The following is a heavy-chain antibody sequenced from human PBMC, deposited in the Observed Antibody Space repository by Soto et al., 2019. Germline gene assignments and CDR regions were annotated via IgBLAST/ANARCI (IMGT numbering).Heavy chain of an antibody. CDR2: IYHSGST. Sequence: SSETLSLTCTVSGGSINNSSWSWIRQPPGKGLEWIGYIYHSGSTDYNPSLKSRVTISVDTSKNQFSLKLSSVTAADTAVYYCARGVDRQWADYWGQGALVTVSS. D-gene: IGHD6-19*01. CDR3: ARGVDRQWADY. CDR1: GGSINNSS. V-gene: IGHV4-59*01. J-gene: IGHJ4*02.